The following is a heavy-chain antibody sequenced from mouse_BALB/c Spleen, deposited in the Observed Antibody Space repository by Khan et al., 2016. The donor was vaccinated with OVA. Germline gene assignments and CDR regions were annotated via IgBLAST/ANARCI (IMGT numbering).Heavy chain of an antibody. J-gene: IGHJ3*01. CDR3: ARWFAY. Sequence: EVQLQESGPGLVKPSQSLSLTCTVTGYSITSDYAWNWIRQFPGNQLEWMGSMHYSGSTSYNPSLNSRIPITPDSSTNQFFLHLNSVTSEDTATYYCARWFAYWGQGTLVTVSA. CDR2: MHYSGST. V-gene: IGHV3-2*02. CDR1: GYSITSDYA.